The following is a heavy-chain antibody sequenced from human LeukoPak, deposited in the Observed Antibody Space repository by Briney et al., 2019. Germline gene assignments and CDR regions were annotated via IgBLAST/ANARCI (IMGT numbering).Heavy chain of an antibody. CDR3: ANLAGDSCGWYAGYFDY. D-gene: IGHD6-19*01. CDR2: ISGSGGST. J-gene: IGHJ4*02. V-gene: IGHV3-23*01. CDR1: GFTFSSYA. Sequence: GGSLRLSCAASGFTFSSYAMSWVRQAPGKGLEWVSAISGSGGSTYYADSVKGRFTISRDNSKNTLYLQMNSLRAEDTAVYYCANLAGDSCGWYAGYFDYWGQGTLVTVSS.